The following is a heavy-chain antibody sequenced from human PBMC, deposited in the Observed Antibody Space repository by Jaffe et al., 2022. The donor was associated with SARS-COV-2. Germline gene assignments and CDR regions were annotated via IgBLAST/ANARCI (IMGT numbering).Heavy chain of an antibody. Sequence: EVQLVESGGGLVQPGGSLRLSCAASGFTVSSNYMSWVRQAPGKGLEWVSVIYSGGSTYYADSVKGRFTISRHNSKNTLYLQMNSLRAEDTAVYYCARDLYYYDSSGYASDAFDIWGQGTMVTVSS. CDR3: ARDLYYYDSSGYASDAFDI. V-gene: IGHV3-53*04. CDR1: GFTVSSNY. CDR2: IYSGGST. D-gene: IGHD3-22*01. J-gene: IGHJ3*02.